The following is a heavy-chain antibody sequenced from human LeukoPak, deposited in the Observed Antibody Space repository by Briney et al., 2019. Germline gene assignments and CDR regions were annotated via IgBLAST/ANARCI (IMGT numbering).Heavy chain of an antibody. CDR3: ARGGPSSGYDQFDY. CDR2: IYYSGST. CDR1: GGSISSYY. D-gene: IGHD3-22*01. J-gene: IGHJ4*02. V-gene: IGHV4-59*01. Sequence: KPSETLSLTCTVSGGSISSYYWSWIRQPPGKGLEWIGYIYYSGSTNYNPSLKSRVTISVDTSKNQFSLKLSSVTAADTAVYYCARGGPSSGYDQFDYWGQGTLVTVSS.